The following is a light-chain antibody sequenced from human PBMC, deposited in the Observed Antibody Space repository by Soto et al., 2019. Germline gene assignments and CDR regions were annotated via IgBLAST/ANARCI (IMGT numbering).Light chain of an antibody. Sequence: DIQMTQSPSSLSASVGDRVTITCRASQSIRSYLNWYQQKPGKAPKLLIYAASSLQSGVPSRFSGSGSGTDFTLTISSLQPEDFATYYCQQSYSILSWTFGQGTKVEIK. CDR1: QSIRSY. CDR3: QQSYSILSWT. V-gene: IGKV1-39*01. CDR2: AAS. J-gene: IGKJ1*01.